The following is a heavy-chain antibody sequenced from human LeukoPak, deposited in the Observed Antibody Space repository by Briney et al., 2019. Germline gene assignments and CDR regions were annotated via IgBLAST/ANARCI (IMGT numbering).Heavy chain of an antibody. CDR1: GFTFSRFG. V-gene: IGHV3-33*01. J-gene: IGHJ4*02. CDR3: ARDRWYDGSGYIAAFDY. CDR2: IWYDGSNQ. D-gene: IGHD3-22*01. Sequence: GGSLRLSCEASGFTFSRFGMHWVRQAPGKGLEWVAVIWYDGSNQDYADSVKGRFTISRDNTKNTLYLQVSSLRAEDTAVYYCARDRWYDGSGYIAAFDYWGQGTLVTVS.